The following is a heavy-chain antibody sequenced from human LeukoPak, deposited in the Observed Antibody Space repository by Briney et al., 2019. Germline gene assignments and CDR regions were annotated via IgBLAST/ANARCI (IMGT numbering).Heavy chain of an antibody. D-gene: IGHD1-1*01. Sequence: GGSLRLSCAASGFTFSSYAMTWVRQAPGKGLEWVSSTTGNGRGTSYGDSVKGRFTIPRDNARNTLYLQMDSLRVEDTAVYYCVRDGTGYPPFDLWGQGNLVTVSS. J-gene: IGHJ5*02. V-gene: IGHV3-23*01. CDR2: TTGNGRGT. CDR1: GFTFSSYA. CDR3: VRDGTGYPPFDL.